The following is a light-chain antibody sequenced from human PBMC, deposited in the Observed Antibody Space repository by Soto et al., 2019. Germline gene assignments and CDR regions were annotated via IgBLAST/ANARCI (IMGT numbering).Light chain of an antibody. J-gene: IGKJ2*01. CDR2: KAT. CDR3: QHYNDCQYT. V-gene: IGKV1-5*03. CDR1: QSISSC. Sequence: DLEMTQSPSTLSASVGDGATITCRASQSISSCLAWYQQKPGKAPKLLIYKATNIQSGVTSRFSVSRSWTDFSLAITSLLPVDSSTDYFQHYNDCQYTLGPGTKLDI.